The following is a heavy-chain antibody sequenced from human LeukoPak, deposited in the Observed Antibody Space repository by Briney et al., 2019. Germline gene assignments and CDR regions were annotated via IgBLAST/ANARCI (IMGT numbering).Heavy chain of an antibody. CDR2: IYYSGST. CDR3: ARRRGCSSTSCFRWDY. Sequence: SETLSLTCTVSGGSISSSSYYWGWIRQPPGKGLEWIGSIYYSGSTYYNPSLKSRVTISVDTSKNQFSLKLSSVTAADTAVYYCARRRGCSSTSCFRWDYWGQGTLVTVSS. J-gene: IGHJ4*02. D-gene: IGHD2-2*01. V-gene: IGHV4-39*01. CDR1: GGSISSSSYY.